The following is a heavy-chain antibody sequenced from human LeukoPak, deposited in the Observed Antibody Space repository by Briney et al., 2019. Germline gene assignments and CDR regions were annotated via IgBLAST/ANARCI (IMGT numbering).Heavy chain of an antibody. V-gene: IGHV3-9*01. CDR2: ISWNGGSI. Sequence: GGSLRLSCAASGFTFDDYAMHWVRQAPGKCLEWVAVISWNGGSIGYADSVKGRFTISRDNAKNSLYLQMNSLRAEDTALYYCAKLLDGGNFDFDYWGQGTLVTVSS. D-gene: IGHD4-23*01. CDR3: AKLLDGGNFDFDY. J-gene: IGHJ4*02. CDR1: GFTFDDYA.